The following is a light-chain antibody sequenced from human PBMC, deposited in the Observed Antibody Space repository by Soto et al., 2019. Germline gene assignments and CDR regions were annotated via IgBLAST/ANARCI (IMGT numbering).Light chain of an antibody. CDR3: AAWDDRLMGV. CDR2: EVN. Sequence: QSVLTQPASLSGSPGQSITISCTGTSSDIGAYDYVSWFQQHPGKAPKLMISEVNNRPSGVSNRFSGSKSGTSASLAISGLQPEDEADYYCAAWDDRLMGVFGPGTKVTVL. CDR1: SSDIGAYDY. V-gene: IGLV2-14*01. J-gene: IGLJ1*01.